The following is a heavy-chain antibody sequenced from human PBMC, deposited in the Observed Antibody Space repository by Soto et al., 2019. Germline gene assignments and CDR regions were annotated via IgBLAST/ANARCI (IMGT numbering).Heavy chain of an antibody. D-gene: IGHD5-18*01. Sequence: ASVKVSCKASGYTFTSYGISWVRQAPGQGLEWMGWISAYNGNTNYAQKLQGRVTMTTDTSTSTAYMELRSLRSDDTAVYYCARDFLFSAGYSYGFTPYGMAVWGQGTTVTVSS. J-gene: IGHJ6*02. CDR2: ISAYNGNT. CDR1: GYTFTSYG. CDR3: ARDFLFSAGYSYGFTPYGMAV. V-gene: IGHV1-18*01.